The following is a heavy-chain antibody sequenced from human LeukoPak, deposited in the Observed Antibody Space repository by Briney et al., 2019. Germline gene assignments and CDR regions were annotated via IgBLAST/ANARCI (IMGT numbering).Heavy chain of an antibody. Sequence: SQTLSLTCTVSAGSINSFYWNWIRQPPGKEPEWIGYIYHSGSTNYNPSLKSRLTISLDRPKNQFSLKLTSVTAADTAIYYCARVGGMTTINNAAFDIWGQGTMVTVSS. V-gene: IGHV4-59*01. CDR2: IYHSGST. CDR1: AGSINSFY. J-gene: IGHJ3*02. D-gene: IGHD5-24*01. CDR3: ARVGGMTTINNAAFDI.